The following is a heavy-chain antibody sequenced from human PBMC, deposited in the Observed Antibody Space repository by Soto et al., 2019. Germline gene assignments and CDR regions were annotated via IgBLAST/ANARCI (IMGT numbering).Heavy chain of an antibody. J-gene: IGHJ1*01. CDR3: ARLGAYYQAMDS. CDR2: IYYAGTT. Sequence: SETLSLTCTVSNGSISPNYWSWIRQPPGKGLEWIGYIYYAGTTTYNPSLQSRVSISVDTSKNEVSLKLTSVTAADTAVYFCARLGAYYQAMDSWGQGTLVTVS. CDR1: NGSISPNY. V-gene: IGHV4-59*08. D-gene: IGHD3-22*01.